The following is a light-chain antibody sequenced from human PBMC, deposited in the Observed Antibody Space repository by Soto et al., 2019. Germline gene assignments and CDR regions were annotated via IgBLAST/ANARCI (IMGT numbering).Light chain of an antibody. CDR2: EVS. V-gene: IGLV2-18*02. CDR1: SSDVGSYNR. J-gene: IGLJ1*01. Sequence: QSALTQPPSVSGSPGQSVAISCTGTSSDVGSYNRVSWYQQPPGAAPKLMIYEVSNRPSGVPDPFSGSKSGNTASLTISGLQAEDEADYYCNSYTGSSTYVFGTGTKVTVL. CDR3: NSYTGSSTYV.